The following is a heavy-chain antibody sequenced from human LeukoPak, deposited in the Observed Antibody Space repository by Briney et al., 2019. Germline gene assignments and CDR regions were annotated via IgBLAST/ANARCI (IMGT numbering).Heavy chain of an antibody. J-gene: IGHJ6*03. CDR2: ITSSSSYI. V-gene: IGHV3-21*04. D-gene: IGHD5-18*01. CDR3: AKAGYSYGFYYYYMDV. Sequence: GGSLRLSCAASGFTFSSYSMNWVRQAPGKGREWVSSITSSSSYIYYADSVKGRFTISRDNSKNTLYLQMNSLRAEDTAVYYCAKAGYSYGFYYYYMDVWGKGTTVTVSS. CDR1: GFTFSSYS.